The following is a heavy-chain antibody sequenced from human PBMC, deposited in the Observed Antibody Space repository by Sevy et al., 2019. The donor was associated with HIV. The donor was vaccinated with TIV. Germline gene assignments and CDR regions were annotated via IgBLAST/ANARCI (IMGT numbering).Heavy chain of an antibody. CDR3: ARDRRTLNYYASSGYNYYFDY. J-gene: IGHJ4*02. D-gene: IGHD3-22*01. CDR1: GFTFSNYN. CDR2: ITSSSDYI. V-gene: IGHV3-21*01. Sequence: GGSLRLSCAASGFTFSNYNMNWVRQAPGKGLEWVSSITSSSDYINDADSVKGRFTISRDNAKKSLYLQMNSLRAEDTAVNYCARDRRTLNYYASSGYNYYFDYWGQGTLVTVSS.